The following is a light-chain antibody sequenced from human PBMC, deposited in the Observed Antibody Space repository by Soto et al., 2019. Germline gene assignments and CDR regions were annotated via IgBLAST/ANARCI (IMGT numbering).Light chain of an antibody. J-gene: IGKJ5*01. CDR2: AAS. V-gene: IGKV1-39*01. CDR1: QSISSY. Sequence: DIQMTQSPSSLSASVGDRVTITCRASQSISSYLNWYHQKPGKAPKLLIYAASSLQSGVPSRFSGSGSGTDFTLTISSPQPEDFATYYCQQSYSTLPITFGQGTRLEI. CDR3: QQSYSTLPIT.